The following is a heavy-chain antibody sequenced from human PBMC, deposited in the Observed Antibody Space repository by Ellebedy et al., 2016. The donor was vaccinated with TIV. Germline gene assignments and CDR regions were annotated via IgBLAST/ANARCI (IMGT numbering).Heavy chain of an antibody. CDR3: ARESSLGSRYGYFAH. CDR2: INHSGST. V-gene: IGHV4-34*01. Sequence: SETLSLTCAVYGGSFSGYYWSWIRQPPGKGLEWIGEINHSGSTNYNPSLKSRVTISGDTSENQFSLNLMSVTAADTAVYYCARESSLGSRYGYFAHWGQGTLVIVSS. J-gene: IGHJ4*02. CDR1: GGSFSGYY. D-gene: IGHD2-2*01.